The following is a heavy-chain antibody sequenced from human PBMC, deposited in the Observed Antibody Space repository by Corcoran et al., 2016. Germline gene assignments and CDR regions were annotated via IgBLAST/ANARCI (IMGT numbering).Heavy chain of an antibody. CDR3: ARVEVLEWLDYYYGMDV. CDR2: INPNSGGT. D-gene: IGHD3-3*01. CDR1: GYTFTGYY. J-gene: IGHJ6*02. V-gene: IGHV1-2*07. Sequence: QVQLVQSGAEVKKPGASVKVSCKASGYTFTGYYMHWVRQAPGQGLEWMGWINPNSGGTNYAHKFQGRVTMTRDTSISAAYMGLCRLRSDDTAVYYCARVEVLEWLDYYYGMDVWGQGTTVTVSS.